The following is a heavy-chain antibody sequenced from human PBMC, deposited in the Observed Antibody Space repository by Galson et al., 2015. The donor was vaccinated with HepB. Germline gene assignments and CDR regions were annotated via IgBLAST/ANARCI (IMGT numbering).Heavy chain of an antibody. J-gene: IGHJ6*02. CDR3: ARDLSSSGWFDYYYYGMDV. Sequence: SLRLSCAASGFTFSNSAMHWVRQAPGKGLEWVAAISYNGRNQYYAVSVKGRFTISRDKSKKTLYLQMNSLRAADTAIYYCARDLSSSGWFDYYYYGMDVWGQGTTVTVSS. V-gene: IGHV3-30-3*01. CDR2: ISYNGRNQ. D-gene: IGHD6-19*01. CDR1: GFTFSNSA.